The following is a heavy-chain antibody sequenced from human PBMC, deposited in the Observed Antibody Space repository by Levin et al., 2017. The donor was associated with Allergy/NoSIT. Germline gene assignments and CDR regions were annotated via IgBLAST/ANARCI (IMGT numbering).Heavy chain of an antibody. D-gene: IGHD6-6*01. CDR2: IGDSGGTT. CDR3: AKDAYSSSSINWFDL. V-gene: IGHV3-23*01. Sequence: LSLTCAASGFSFHNYALTWVRQAPGKGLEWVSGIGDSGGTTYYADSVKGRFTISRDNSNNTLYLQMKSLRAEDTAIYYCAKDAYSSSSINWFDLWGQGTLVTVSS. J-gene: IGHJ5*02. CDR1: GFSFHNYA.